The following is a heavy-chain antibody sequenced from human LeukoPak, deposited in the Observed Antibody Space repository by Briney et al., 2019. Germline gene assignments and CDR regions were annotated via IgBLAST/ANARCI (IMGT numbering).Heavy chain of an antibody. CDR1: GYTFTGYC. V-gene: IGHV1-2*02. J-gene: IGHJ4*02. CDR2: INPKSGDT. CDR3: ARERTPGSGYGVDY. Sequence: ASVKVSCKASGYTFTGYCMHWVRQAPGQGLEWMGWINPKSGDTNYAQKFQGRVTMTRDTSISTAYMELSRLRSDDTAVYYCARERTPGSGYGVDYWGQGTVVTVSS. D-gene: IGHD6-25*01.